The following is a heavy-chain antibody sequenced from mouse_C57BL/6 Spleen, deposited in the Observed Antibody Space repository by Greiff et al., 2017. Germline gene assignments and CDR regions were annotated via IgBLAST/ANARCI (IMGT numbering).Heavy chain of an antibody. J-gene: IGHJ4*01. Sequence: QVQLQQSGPGLVAPSQSLSITCTVSGFSLTSYGVHWVRQPPGKGLEWLVVIWSDGSTTYNSALKSRLSISKDNSKSHVFLKMNSLQTDDTAMYYCARHRKGFDDYHFFYAMDYWGQGTSVTVSS. CDR2: IWSDGST. D-gene: IGHD2-4*01. CDR1: GFSLTSYG. CDR3: ARHRKGFDDYHFFYAMDY. V-gene: IGHV2-6-1*01.